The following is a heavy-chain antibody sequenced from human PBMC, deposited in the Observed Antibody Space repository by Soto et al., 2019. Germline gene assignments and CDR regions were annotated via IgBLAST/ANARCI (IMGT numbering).Heavy chain of an antibody. J-gene: IGHJ2*01. Sequence: GGSLRLSCAASGFTFSDYYVSWIRQAPGKGLEWVSYISSSGSTIYYADSVKGRFTISRDNAKNSLYLQMNSLRAEDTAVYYCARERVGPSYWYFDLWGRGTLVTVSS. CDR3: ARERVGPSYWYFDL. CDR2: ISSSGSTI. V-gene: IGHV3-11*01. CDR1: GFTFSDYY.